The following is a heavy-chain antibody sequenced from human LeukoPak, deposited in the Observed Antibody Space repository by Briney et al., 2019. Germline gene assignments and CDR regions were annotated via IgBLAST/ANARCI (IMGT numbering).Heavy chain of an antibody. CDR2: ISSSSSYI. V-gene: IGHV3-21*05. J-gene: IGHJ4*02. CDR1: GFTFSSYS. D-gene: IGHD3-3*01. CDR3: ARDWGVVIKRPYYFDY. Sequence: GGSLRLSCAASGFTFSSYSMNWVRQAPGKGLEWVSYISSSSSYIYYADSVKGRFTISRDNAKNSLYLQMNSLRAEDTAVYYCARDWGVVIKRPYYFDYWGQGTLVTVSS.